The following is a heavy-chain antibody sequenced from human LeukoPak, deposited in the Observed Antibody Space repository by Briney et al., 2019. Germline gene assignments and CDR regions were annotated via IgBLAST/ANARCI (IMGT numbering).Heavy chain of an antibody. CDR1: GYTFTSYG. V-gene: IGHV1-18*01. CDR2: ISAYNGNT. J-gene: IGHJ4*02. CDR3: ARGTSIGSLWQWLDPIFDY. Sequence: ASVKVSCKASGYTFTSYGISWVRQAPGQGLEWMGWISAYNGNTNYVQKLQGRVTMTTDTSTSTAYMELRSLRSEDTAVYYCARGTSIGSLWQWLDPIFDYWGQGTLVTVSS. D-gene: IGHD6-19*01.